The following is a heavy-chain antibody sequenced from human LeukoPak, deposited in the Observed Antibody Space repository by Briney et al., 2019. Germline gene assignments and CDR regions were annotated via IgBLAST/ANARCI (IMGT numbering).Heavy chain of an antibody. V-gene: IGHV1-18*04. CDR1: GYIFTSNS. CDR2: ISTFNGYT. CDR3: ARGEFYYDL. J-gene: IGHJ4*02. D-gene: IGHD3-16*01. Sequence: ASVKVSCKPSGYIFTSNSITWVRQASGQQIEWMGWISTFNGYTKYAQNLQGRITMTRDTSTRTVYLEMRNLRSDDTAVYFCARGEFYYDLWGQGTLVTVSS.